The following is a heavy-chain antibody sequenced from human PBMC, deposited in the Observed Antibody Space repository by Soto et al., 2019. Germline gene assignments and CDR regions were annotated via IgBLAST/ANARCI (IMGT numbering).Heavy chain of an antibody. V-gene: IGHV3-23*01. D-gene: IGHD3-22*01. Sequence: EVQLLESGGAWVQPGGSLRLSCAASGFTFSDFVISWVRQVPGKGLEWVSAITGSGGSPYYADSVKGRFTISRDNSKRTVFLEMSSLGAADTAVYYCAVHLGQNYYRLDVWGQGTTVTVSS. CDR2: ITGSGGSP. J-gene: IGHJ6*02. CDR3: AVHLGQNYYRLDV. CDR1: GFTFSDFV.